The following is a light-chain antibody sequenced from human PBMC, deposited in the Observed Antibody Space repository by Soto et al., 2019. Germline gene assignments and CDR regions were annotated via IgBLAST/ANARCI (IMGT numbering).Light chain of an antibody. V-gene: IGKV3-15*01. CDR3: QQDHPWPPATT. Sequence: EIVLTQSPATLSVSPGERATLSCRASESISSNLAWYQQKPGQAPRLLIYAASTRATGLPARFSGSGSGTEFTLTISSLQSEDVAVYYCQQDHPWPPATTFGQGTRLDIK. CDR2: AAS. CDR1: ESISSN. J-gene: IGKJ5*01.